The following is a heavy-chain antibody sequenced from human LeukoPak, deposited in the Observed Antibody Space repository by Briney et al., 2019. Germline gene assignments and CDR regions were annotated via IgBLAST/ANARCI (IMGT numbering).Heavy chain of an antibody. CDR1: GFDFSNNG. CDR3: ASLLVGAPVDY. V-gene: IGHV3-30*02. CDR2: IRNDGSNK. D-gene: IGHD3-10*01. J-gene: IGHJ4*02. Sequence: PGGSLRLSCGASGFDFSNNGMHWVRQAPGKGPEWVAFIRNDGSNKYYADSVKGRFTISRDNSKNTLYLQMNSLRAEDTAVYYCASLLVGAPVDYWGQGTLVTVSS.